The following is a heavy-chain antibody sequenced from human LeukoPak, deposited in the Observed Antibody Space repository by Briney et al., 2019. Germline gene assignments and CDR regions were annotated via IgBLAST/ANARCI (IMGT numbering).Heavy chain of an antibody. D-gene: IGHD6-19*01. CDR1: GFTFNSYG. Sequence: GGSLRLSCAASGFTFNSYGMNWVRQAPGKGLEWVSYISSSSTIIYYADSVKGRFTISRDNSKNTLYLQMNSLRAEGTAVYYCARQSTSSGWYGKHWFDPWGQGTLVTVSS. V-gene: IGHV3-48*01. CDR2: ISSSSTII. J-gene: IGHJ5*02. CDR3: ARQSTSSGWYGKHWFDP.